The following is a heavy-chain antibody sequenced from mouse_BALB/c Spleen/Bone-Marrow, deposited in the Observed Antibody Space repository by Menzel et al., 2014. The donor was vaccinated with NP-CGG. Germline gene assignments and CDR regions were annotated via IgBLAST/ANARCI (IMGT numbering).Heavy chain of an antibody. J-gene: IGHJ2*01. CDR2: ITPYNDDT. Sequence: VQLQQSGPELVKPGASVKMSCKASGYTFTSYLIHWVKQKPGQGLEWIGYITPYNDDTKYNEKFKGKATLTSDKSSSTAYMELSSLTSEDSAVYYCASWGGTPYFDYWGQGTTLTVSS. CDR1: GYTFTSYL. CDR3: ASWGGTPYFDY. V-gene: IGHV1-14*01. D-gene: IGHD4-1*01.